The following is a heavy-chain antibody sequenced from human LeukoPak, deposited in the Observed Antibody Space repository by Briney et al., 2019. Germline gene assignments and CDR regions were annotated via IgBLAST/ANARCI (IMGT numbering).Heavy chain of an antibody. CDR2: INTNTGNP. V-gene: IGHV7-4-1*02. CDR3: ARDRAMVTDYNWFDP. J-gene: IGHJ5*02. CDR1: GYTFTSYA. Sequence: GTSVKVSCKASGYTFTSYAMNWVRQAPGQGLEWMGWINTNTGNPTYAQGFTGRFVFSLDTSVSTAYLQISSLKAEDTAVYYCARDRAMVTDYNWFDPWGQGTLVTVSS. D-gene: IGHD5-18*01.